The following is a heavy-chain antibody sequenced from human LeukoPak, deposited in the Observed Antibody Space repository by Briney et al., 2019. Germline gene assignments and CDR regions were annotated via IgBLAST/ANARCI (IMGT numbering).Heavy chain of an antibody. CDR1: GFTFSSYA. CDR2: ISYDGSNK. CDR3: ARESPGIAVSSAFDI. J-gene: IGHJ3*02. V-gene: IGHV3-30*04. D-gene: IGHD6-19*01. Sequence: GGSLRLSCAASGFTFSSYAMHWVRQAPGKGLEWVAVISYDGSNKYYADSVKGRFTISRDNSKNTLYLQMNSLRAEDTAVYYCARESPGIAVSSAFDIWGQGTMATVSS.